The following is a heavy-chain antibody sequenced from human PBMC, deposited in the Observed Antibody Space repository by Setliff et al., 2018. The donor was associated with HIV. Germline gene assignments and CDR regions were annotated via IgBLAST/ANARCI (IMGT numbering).Heavy chain of an antibody. CDR3: ARLGTSGWYSYFDY. D-gene: IGHD6-19*01. V-gene: IGHV4-39*01. J-gene: IGHJ4*02. CDR1: GGSISSITHY. Sequence: SETLSLTCTVSGGSISSITHYWGWFRQPPGKGLEWIGSAYYSGSIDYNPSLKSRVTISMDTAKSQFSLKLTSVTAADTSIYHCARLGTSGWYSYFDYWGQGILVTVSS. CDR2: AYYSGSI.